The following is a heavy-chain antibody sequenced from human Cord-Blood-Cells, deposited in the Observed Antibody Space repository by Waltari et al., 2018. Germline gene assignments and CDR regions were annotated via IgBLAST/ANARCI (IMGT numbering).Heavy chain of an antibody. CDR2: ISSNGGST. CDR3: ARGSGSLHAFDI. Sequence: EVQLVESGGGLVQPGGSLRLSWAASGFTFSRYALNWVRQVQGKGLEYVSAISSNGGSTYYANSVKGRFTISRDNAKNTLYLQMGSLRAEDMAVYYCARGSGSLHAFDIWGQGTMVTVSS. V-gene: IGHV3-64*01. D-gene: IGHD3-10*01. J-gene: IGHJ3*02. CDR1: GFTFSRYA.